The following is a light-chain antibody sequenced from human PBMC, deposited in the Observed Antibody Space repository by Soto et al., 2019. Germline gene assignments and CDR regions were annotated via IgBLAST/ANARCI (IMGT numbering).Light chain of an antibody. CDR3: AARDDSLNVHV. CDR1: SSNIGSNT. J-gene: IGLJ1*01. V-gene: IGLV1-44*01. CDR2: SNN. Sequence: QSVLTQRPSASGTPGQRVTISCSGSSSNIGSNTVNWYQQLPGTAPKLLIYSNNQRPSGVPDRFSGSKSGTSASLAISGLQSEDEADYYCAARDDSLNVHVFGTGTKVTVL.